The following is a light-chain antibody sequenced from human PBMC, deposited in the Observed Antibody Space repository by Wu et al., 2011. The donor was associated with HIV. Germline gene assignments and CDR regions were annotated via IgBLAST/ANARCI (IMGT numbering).Light chain of an antibody. CDR3: QQYGSSSYT. Sequence: SVLTQSPGTLSLSPGERATLSCRASQRVSSNYFAWYRQKFGQAPRLLIYGASIRATGIPDRFSGSGSGTDFTLTISRLEPEDFAVYYCQQYGSSSYTFGQGTKLEIK. V-gene: IGKV3-20*01. CDR1: QRVSSNY. J-gene: IGKJ2*01. CDR2: GAS.